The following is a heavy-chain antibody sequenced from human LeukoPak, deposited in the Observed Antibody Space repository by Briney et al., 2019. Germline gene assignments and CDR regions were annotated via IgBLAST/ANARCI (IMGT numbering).Heavy chain of an antibody. CDR1: GFTFSGSA. CDR3: TSGLAVYYYGSGSYN. J-gene: IGHJ4*02. CDR2: IRSKANSYAT. D-gene: IGHD3-10*01. Sequence: PGGSLRLSCAASGFTFSGSAMHWVRQASGKGLEWVGRIRSKANSYATAYAASVKGRFTISRDDSKSTAYLQMNSLKTEDTAVYYCTSGLAVYYYGSGSYNWGQGTLVTVSS. V-gene: IGHV3-73*01.